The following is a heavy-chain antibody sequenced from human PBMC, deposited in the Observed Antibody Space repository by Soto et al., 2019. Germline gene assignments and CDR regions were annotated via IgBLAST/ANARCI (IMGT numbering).Heavy chain of an antibody. CDR1: AGTVISYA. Sequence: EASVNVSCNAAAGTVISYAISWVRQAPGQWLEWMAGIMPISGTANYPQKVQGRVTIPADESTSTAHLELRRQTCGDTAVYDGARGYNSGSSLQIFAFDIWGQGTMVTVSS. J-gene: IGHJ3*02. CDR2: IMPISGTA. V-gene: IGHV1-69*13. D-gene: IGHD1-26*01. CDR3: ARGYNSGSSLQIFAFDI.